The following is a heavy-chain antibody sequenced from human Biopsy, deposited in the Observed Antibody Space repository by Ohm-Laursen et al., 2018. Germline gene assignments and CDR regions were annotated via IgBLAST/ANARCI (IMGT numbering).Heavy chain of an antibody. V-gene: IGHV3-11*01. CDR3: ARDTRWSPYSMDV. Sequence: SLRLSCAASGFSFSDYHMRWIRQAPGRGLEWVSYISGGGTIYYGDSMTGRVTISRDNAKNSLYLQMHSLRAEDTAVYYCARDTRWSPYSMDVWGQGTTVTVSS. D-gene: IGHD4-23*01. CDR2: ISGGGTI. CDR1: GFSFSDYH. J-gene: IGHJ6*02.